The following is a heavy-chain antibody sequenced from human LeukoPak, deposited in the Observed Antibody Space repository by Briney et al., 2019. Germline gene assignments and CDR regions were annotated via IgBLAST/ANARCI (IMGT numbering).Heavy chain of an antibody. J-gene: IGHJ4*02. V-gene: IGHV5-51*01. CDR1: GYTFSTYW. Sequence: GQSLKISCKGSGYTFSTYWIGWVRQTPGKGLEWMGLIYPDDSDTKYSPSFRGQVTISVDRSIRTAYLRWSSLRASDTAMYYCARSPHYYDSSGYYFPFDYWGQGTLVTVSS. D-gene: IGHD3-22*01. CDR2: IYPDDSDT. CDR3: ARSPHYYDSSGYYFPFDY.